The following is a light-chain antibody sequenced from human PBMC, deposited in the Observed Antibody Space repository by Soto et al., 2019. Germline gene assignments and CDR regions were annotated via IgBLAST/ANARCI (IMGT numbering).Light chain of an antibody. CDR1: SSDVGDYNY. J-gene: IGLJ3*02. Sequence: QSALTQPASVSGSPGQSITISCTGTSSDVGDYNYVSWYQQHPGKAPKLMIYEVTNRPSGVSNRFSGSKSGNTASLTISGLQAEDEADYYCSSYTSSSTLGVFGVGTKLTVL. V-gene: IGLV2-14*01. CDR2: EVT. CDR3: SSYTSSSTLGV.